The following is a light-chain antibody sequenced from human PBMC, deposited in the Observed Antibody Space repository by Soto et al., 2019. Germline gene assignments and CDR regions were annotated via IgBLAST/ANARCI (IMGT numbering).Light chain of an antibody. J-gene: IGKJ1*01. CDR1: QRVSSF. CDR3: QQRYSWPWT. V-gene: IGKV3-11*01. Sequence: EDVLTQSPATVSLYPGERATLSCRASQRVSSFLAWYQQKPGQAPRLLIYESSNRATGVPARFSGSGSGTDFSLTISSLEPEDFAIYFCQQRYSWPWTFGQGTKVDNK. CDR2: ESS.